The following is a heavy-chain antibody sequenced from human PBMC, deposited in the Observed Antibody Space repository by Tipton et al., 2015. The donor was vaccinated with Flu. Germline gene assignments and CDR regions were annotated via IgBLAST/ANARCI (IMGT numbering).Heavy chain of an antibody. D-gene: IGHD5-24*01. CDR3: AREGRWLQSLDS. J-gene: IGHJ4*02. CDR2: ISTSGST. Sequence: VKPSETLSLTCTVSGGSITTSYWSWLRQPAGKGLEWIGRISTSGSTNYNASLESRLTMSRDTSKNHFSLRLSSATAADTALYYCAREGRWLQSLDSWGQGTLVTVSS. CDR1: GGSITTSY. V-gene: IGHV4-4*07.